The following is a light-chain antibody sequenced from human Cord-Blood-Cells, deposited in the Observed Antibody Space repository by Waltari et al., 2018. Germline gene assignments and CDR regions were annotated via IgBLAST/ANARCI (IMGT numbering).Light chain of an antibody. CDR2: GKN. CDR1: SLRSYY. Sequence: SSELTQDPAVSVAVGQTVRITCQGDSLRSYYASWYQQKPGQAPVLVIYGKNNRPSGIPDRFSGSSSGNTASLTITGAQAEDEADYYCNSGDSSGNHYVFGTGTKVTVL. CDR3: NSGDSSGNHYV. V-gene: IGLV3-19*01. J-gene: IGLJ1*01.